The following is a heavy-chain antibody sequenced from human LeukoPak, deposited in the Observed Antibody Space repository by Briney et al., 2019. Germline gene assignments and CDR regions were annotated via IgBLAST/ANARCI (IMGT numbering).Heavy chain of an antibody. V-gene: IGHV4-59*08. J-gene: IGHJ5*02. CDR1: GGSISSYY. D-gene: IGHD3-10*01. CDR3: ARVTMVGGFDP. Sequence: SETLSLTCTVSGGSISSYYWSWIRQPPGKGLEWIGYIYYSGSTNYNPSLKSRVTISVDTSKNQFSLKLSSVTAADTAVYYCARVTMVGGFDPWGQGTLVTVSS. CDR2: IYYSGST.